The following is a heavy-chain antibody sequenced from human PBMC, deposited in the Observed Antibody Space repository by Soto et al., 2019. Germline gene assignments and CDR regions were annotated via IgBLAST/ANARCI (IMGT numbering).Heavy chain of an antibody. CDR2: IWYDGSNK. Sequence: GGSLRLSCAASGFTFSSYGMHWVRQAPGKGLEWVAVIWYDGSNKYYADSVKGRFTISRDNSKNTLYLQMNSLRAEDTAVYYSARARSSSSGGGLYYYYYGMDVWGQGTTVTVSS. CDR1: GFTFSSYG. CDR3: ARARSSSSGGGLYYYYYGMDV. D-gene: IGHD6-6*01. J-gene: IGHJ6*02. V-gene: IGHV3-33*01.